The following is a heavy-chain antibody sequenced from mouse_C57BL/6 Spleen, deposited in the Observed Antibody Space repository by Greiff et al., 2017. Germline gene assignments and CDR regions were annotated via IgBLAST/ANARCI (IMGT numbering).Heavy chain of an antibody. CDR2: IYPGSGST. D-gene: IGHD1-1*01. J-gene: IGHJ2*01. V-gene: IGHV1-55*01. Sequence: QVQLKQPGAELVKPGASVKMSCKASGYTFTSYWITWVKQRPGQGLEWIGDIYPGSGSTNYNEKFKSKATLTVDTSSSTAYMQLSSLTSEDSAVYYCARYLYYGSSYLPYFDYWGQGTTLTVSS. CDR3: ARYLYYGSSYLPYFDY. CDR1: GYTFTSYW.